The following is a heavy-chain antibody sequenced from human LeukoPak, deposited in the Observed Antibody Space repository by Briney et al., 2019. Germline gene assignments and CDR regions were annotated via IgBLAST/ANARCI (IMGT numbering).Heavy chain of an antibody. CDR3: AREEYCSSTSCQNAFDI. D-gene: IGHD2-2*01. V-gene: IGHV3-30-3*01. CDR1: GFTFSSYA. CDR2: ISYDGSNK. Sequence: PGGSLRPSCAASGFTFSSYAMHWVRQAPGKGLEWVAVISYDGSNKYYADSVKGRFTISRDNSKNTLYLQMNSLRAEDTAVYYCAREEYCSSTSCQNAFDIWGQGTMVTVSS. J-gene: IGHJ3*02.